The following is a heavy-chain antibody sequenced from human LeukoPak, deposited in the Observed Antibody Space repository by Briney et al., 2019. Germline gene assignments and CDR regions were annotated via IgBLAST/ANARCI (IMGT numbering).Heavy chain of an antibody. CDR3: AIISSIAARRLSY. V-gene: IGHV1-69*01. Sequence: VASVKVSCKASGGTFSSYAISWVRQAPGQGLEWMGGIIPIFGTANYAQKFQGRVTITADESTSTAYMELSSLRSEDTAVYYCAIISSIAARRLSYWGQGTLVTVSS. CDR1: GGTFSSYA. CDR2: IIPIFGTA. D-gene: IGHD6-6*01. J-gene: IGHJ4*02.